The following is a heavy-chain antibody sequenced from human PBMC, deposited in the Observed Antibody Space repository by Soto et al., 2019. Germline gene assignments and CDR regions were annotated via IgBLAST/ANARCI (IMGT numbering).Heavy chain of an antibody. Sequence: GGSLRLSCAASGFTFSSYSMNWVRQAPGKGLEWVSSISSSSSYIYYADSVKGRFTISRDNAKNSLYLQMNSLRAEDTAVYYCAREHVTIFDGGQRGDYWGQGTLVTVSS. V-gene: IGHV3-21*01. CDR3: AREHVTIFDGGQRGDY. J-gene: IGHJ4*02. CDR2: ISSSSSYI. CDR1: GFTFSSYS. D-gene: IGHD3-3*01.